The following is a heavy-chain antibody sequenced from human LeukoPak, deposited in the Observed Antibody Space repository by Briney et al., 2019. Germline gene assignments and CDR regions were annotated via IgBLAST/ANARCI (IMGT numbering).Heavy chain of an antibody. V-gene: IGHV4-38-2*01. CDR3: GRHPDIYPIPPVEC. CDR1: GHSISSGHY. D-gene: IGHD2-15*01. CDR2: IYHSGST. Sequence: PSETLSLTCAVSGHSISSGHYWGWIRQPPGKGLEWIGTIYHSGSTYYNPSLRSRVTLSVDTSKNQFSLRLSSVTAADTAVYYCGRHPDIYPIPPVECWGQGTLVTVSS. J-gene: IGHJ4*02.